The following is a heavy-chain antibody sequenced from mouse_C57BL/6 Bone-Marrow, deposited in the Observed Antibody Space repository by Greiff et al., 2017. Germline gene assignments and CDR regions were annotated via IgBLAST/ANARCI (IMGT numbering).Heavy chain of an antibody. V-gene: IGHV1-72*01. D-gene: IGHD2-1*01. CDR3: AHGNYFYWYFAV. CDR1: GYTFTSYW. Sequence: QVQLKQSGAELVKPGASVKLSCKASGYTFTSYWMHWVKQRPGRGLEWIGRIDPNSGGTKYNEKFKSKATLTVDKPSSTAYMQLSRLTSADSAVYYCAHGNYFYWYFAVWGTGTTVTVSS. J-gene: IGHJ1*03. CDR2: IDPNSGGT.